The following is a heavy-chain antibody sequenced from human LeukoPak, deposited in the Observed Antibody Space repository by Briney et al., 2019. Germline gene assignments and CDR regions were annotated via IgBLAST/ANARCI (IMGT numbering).Heavy chain of an antibody. CDR3: ARDSQNCFDP. J-gene: IGHJ5*02. CDR2: TYYRSKWYH. CDR1: GDSVSSNVAV. V-gene: IGHV6-1*01. Sequence: SQTLSLTCAISGDSVSSNVAVWNWIMQSPSRGLEWLGRTYYRSKWYHEYAPSVKSRITINPDTSKNQFSLRLDSVTPEDTAVYYCARDSQNCFDPWGLGTLVTVSS.